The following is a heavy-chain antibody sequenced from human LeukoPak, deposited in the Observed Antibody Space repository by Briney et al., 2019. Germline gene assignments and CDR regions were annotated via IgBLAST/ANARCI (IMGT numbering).Heavy chain of an antibody. V-gene: IGHV4-30-2*01. D-gene: IGHD6-13*01. CDR2: IYHSGST. CDR3: ARVGGIAAASD. CDR1: GGSISSGGYS. J-gene: IGHJ4*02. Sequence: PSETLSLTCAVSGGSISSGGYSWSWIQQPPGKGLEWIGYIYHSGSTYYNPSLKSRVTISVDRSKNQFSLKLSSVTAADTAVYYCARVGGIAAASDWGQGTLVTVSS.